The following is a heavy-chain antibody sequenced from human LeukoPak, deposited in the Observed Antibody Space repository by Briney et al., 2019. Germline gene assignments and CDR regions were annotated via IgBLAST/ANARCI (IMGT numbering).Heavy chain of an antibody. CDR1: GFTFSRHG. Sequence: GGSLRLSCAASGFTFSRHGMSWVRQAPGKGLEWVAFIRYDGSNKYYADYVKGRLPISRDNSKNTLYLQMNSLRAEDTAVYYCAKDRSNYEVIDYWGQGTLVTVSS. CDR2: IRYDGSNK. V-gene: IGHV3-30*02. D-gene: IGHD4-11*01. J-gene: IGHJ4*02. CDR3: AKDRSNYEVIDY.